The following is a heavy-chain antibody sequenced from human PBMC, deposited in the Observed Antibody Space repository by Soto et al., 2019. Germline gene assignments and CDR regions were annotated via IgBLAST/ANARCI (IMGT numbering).Heavy chain of an antibody. CDR2: ISYDGSNK. J-gene: IGHJ4*02. CDR3: ARDASYCSSTSCSYFDY. Sequence: GGSLRLSCAASGFTFSSYAMHWVRQAPGKGLEWVAVISYDGSNKYYADSVKGRFTISRDNSKNTLYLQMNSLRAEDTAVYYCARDASYCSSTSCSYFDYWGQGTLVTVSS. CDR1: GFTFSSYA. V-gene: IGHV3-30-3*01. D-gene: IGHD2-2*01.